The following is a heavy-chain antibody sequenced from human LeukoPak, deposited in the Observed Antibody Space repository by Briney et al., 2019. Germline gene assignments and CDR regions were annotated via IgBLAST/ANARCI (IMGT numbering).Heavy chain of an antibody. CDR2: IYSGGST. J-gene: IGHJ4*02. CDR3: ARIPIVLITSGGY. V-gene: IGHV3-53*01. D-gene: IGHD3-22*01. CDR1: GFTVSSNY. Sequence: GGSLRLSCSASGFTVSSNYMTWVRQAPGKGLELLSVIYSGGSTYYADSVKGRFTISRDNSKNTLYLQMNSLRAEDTAVYYCARIPIVLITSGGYWGQGTLVTVSS.